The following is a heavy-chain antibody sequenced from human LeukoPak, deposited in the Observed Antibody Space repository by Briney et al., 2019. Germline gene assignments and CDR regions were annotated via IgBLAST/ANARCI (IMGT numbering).Heavy chain of an antibody. CDR3: ARGAAATY. V-gene: IGHV4-61*05. CDR2: IHYSGSS. Sequence: SETLSLTCTVSGGSISSSSYYWGWIRQPPGKGLEWIGYIHYSGSSNYNPSLKSRVTISLDTSKNQFSLKLSSVTAADTAVYYCARGAAATYWGQGTLVTVSS. D-gene: IGHD6-13*01. J-gene: IGHJ4*02. CDR1: GGSISSSSYY.